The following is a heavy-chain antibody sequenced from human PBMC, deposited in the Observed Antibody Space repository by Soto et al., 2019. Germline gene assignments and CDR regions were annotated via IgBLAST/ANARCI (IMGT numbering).Heavy chain of an antibody. CDR2: ISWDGYNT. CDR3: AKDSSGYRSFYGMDV. CDR1: GFTFDDYS. V-gene: IGHV3-43*01. D-gene: IGHD3-3*01. J-gene: IGHJ6*02. Sequence: GGSLRLSCAASGFTFDDYSMHWVRQAPGKGLEWVSLISWDGYNTYYADSVKGRFTISRDNSKNSLYLQMNSLRTEDSALYYCAKDSSGYRSFYGMDVWGQGTMVTV.